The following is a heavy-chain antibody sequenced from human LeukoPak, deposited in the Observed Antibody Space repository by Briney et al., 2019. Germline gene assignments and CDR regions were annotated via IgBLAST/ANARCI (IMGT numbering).Heavy chain of an antibody. V-gene: IGHV4-34*01. CDR1: GGSISSYY. CDR3: ARRYNWNYRNWFDP. Sequence: SETLSLTCTVSGGSISSYYWSWIRQPPGKGLEWIGEINHSGSTNYNPSLKSRVTISVDTSKNQFSLKLSSVTAADTAVYYCARRYNWNYRNWFDPWGQGTLVTVSS. J-gene: IGHJ5*02. CDR2: INHSGST. D-gene: IGHD1-7*01.